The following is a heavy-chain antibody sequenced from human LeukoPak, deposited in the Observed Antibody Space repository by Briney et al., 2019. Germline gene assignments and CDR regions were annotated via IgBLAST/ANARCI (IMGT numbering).Heavy chain of an antibody. D-gene: IGHD3-22*01. Sequence: GASVKVSCKASGYTFTGYYMHWVRQAPGQGLEWIGWFTPNSGGTNYAQKFQGRVTMTWDTSISTAYMEVSRLRSDDTAVYYCARDRRTSGYYYVAGAFDIWGQGTMVTVSS. V-gene: IGHV1-2*02. CDR3: ARDRRTSGYYYVAGAFDI. J-gene: IGHJ3*02. CDR1: GYTFTGYY. CDR2: FTPNSGGT.